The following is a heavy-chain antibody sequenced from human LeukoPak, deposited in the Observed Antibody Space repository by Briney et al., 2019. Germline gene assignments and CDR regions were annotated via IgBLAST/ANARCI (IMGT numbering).Heavy chain of an antibody. D-gene: IGHD4-11*01. CDR3: ARDYREGAFDI. V-gene: IGHV1-18*01. Sequence: AAVRVSCKASGYTFTSYGISWVRQAPGQGLERMGWISAYNGNTNYAQKLQGRVTMTTDTSTSTAYMELRSLRSDDTAVYYCARDYREGAFDIWGQGTMVTVSS. CDR2: ISAYNGNT. J-gene: IGHJ3*02. CDR1: GYTFTSYG.